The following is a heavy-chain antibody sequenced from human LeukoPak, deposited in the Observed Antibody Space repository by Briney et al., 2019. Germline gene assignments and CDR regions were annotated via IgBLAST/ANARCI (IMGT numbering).Heavy chain of an antibody. CDR2: VSAYNGNT. CDR3: GRHDGGSGWPWLGIDY. D-gene: IGHD6-25*01. Sequence: ASVKVSCKASGYTFPSYGISWVRQAPGQGLAWMGWVSAYNGNTNYAQKFQGRVTMTTDTPTSTVYMELRSLRSDDTAVYYCGRHDGGSGWPWLGIDYWGQGTLVTVSS. CDR1: GYTFPSYG. V-gene: IGHV1-18*01. J-gene: IGHJ4*02.